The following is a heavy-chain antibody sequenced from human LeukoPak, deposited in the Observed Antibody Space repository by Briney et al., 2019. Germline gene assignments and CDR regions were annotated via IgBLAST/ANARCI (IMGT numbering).Heavy chain of an antibody. CDR3: ARESYGGNSFLSYYFDY. J-gene: IGHJ4*02. D-gene: IGHD4-23*01. CDR2: ISSSSSYI. V-gene: IGHV3-21*01. CDR1: GLTFSSYS. Sequence: GGSLRLSCAASGLTFSSYSMNWVRQAPGKGLEWVSSISSSSSYIYYADSVKGRFTISRDNAKNSLYLQMNSLRAEDTAVYYCARESYGGNSFLSYYFDYWGQGTLVTVSS.